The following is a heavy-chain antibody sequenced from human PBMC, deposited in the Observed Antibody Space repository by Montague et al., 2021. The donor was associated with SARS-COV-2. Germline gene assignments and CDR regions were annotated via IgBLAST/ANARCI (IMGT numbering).Heavy chain of an antibody. CDR1: GGSFSGYY. V-gene: IGHV4-34*01. D-gene: IGHD6-13*01. Sequence: SETLSLTCAVYGGSFSGYYWSWIRQPPGKGLEWIGEINHSGSTNXNPSLKSRVTISVDTSKNQFSLKLSSVTAADTAVYYCARVGRQQLVRLSGMDVWGQGTTVTASS. CDR2: INHSGST. J-gene: IGHJ6*02. CDR3: ARVGRQQLVRLSGMDV.